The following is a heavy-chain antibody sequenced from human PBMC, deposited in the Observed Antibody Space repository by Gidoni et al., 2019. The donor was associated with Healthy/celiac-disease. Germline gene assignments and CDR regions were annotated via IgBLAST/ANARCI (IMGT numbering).Heavy chain of an antibody. J-gene: IGHJ4*02. V-gene: IGHV3-30-3*01. CDR1: GFTSSSYA. CDR3: ARDRGDYIAARPDY. Sequence: QVQLVESGGGVVQPGRSLRLSCAASGFTSSSYAMHWVRQAPGKGLEWVAVISYDGSNKYYADSVKGRFTISRDNSKNTLYLQMNSLRAEDTAVYYCARDRGDYIAARPDYWGQGTLVTVSS. D-gene: IGHD6-6*01. CDR2: ISYDGSNK.